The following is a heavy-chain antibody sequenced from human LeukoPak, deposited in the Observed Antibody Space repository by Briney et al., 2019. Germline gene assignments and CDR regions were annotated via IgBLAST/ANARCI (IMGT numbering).Heavy chain of an antibody. CDR1: GFTFTDYD. J-gene: IGHJ4*02. CDR2: IGIRGDT. D-gene: IGHD6-19*01. Sequence: GGSLRLSCAASGFTFTDYDMHWVRQVIGKGLEWVSAIGIRGDTHYSGSVKGRFTISRENAESSLYLQMNSLRAEDTAVSYCARGGIQVSGIDEFDYWGQGTLVTVSS. V-gene: IGHV3-13*01. CDR3: ARGGIQVSGIDEFDY.